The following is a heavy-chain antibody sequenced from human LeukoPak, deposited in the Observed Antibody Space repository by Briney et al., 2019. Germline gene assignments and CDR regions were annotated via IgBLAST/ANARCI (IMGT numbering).Heavy chain of an antibody. V-gene: IGHV4-59*01. CDR3: ARVRSGYDDLYYYYYYMDV. J-gene: IGHJ6*03. Sequence: SETLSLTCTVSGGSISGYYWTWIRQPPGKGLEWIGYISYSGSTNYNPSLKSRVTISVDTSKNQFSLNLNSVTAADTAVYYCARVRSGYDDLYYYYYYMDVWGKGTTVTITS. CDR1: GGSISGYY. CDR2: ISYSGST. D-gene: IGHD5-12*01.